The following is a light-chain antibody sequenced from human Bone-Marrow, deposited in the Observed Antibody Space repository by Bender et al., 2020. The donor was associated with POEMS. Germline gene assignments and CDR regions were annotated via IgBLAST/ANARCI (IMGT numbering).Light chain of an antibody. J-gene: IGLJ3*02. CDR2: SNN. CDR3: SSWDDSLNGWV. V-gene: IGLV1-44*01. Sequence: QSVLTQPPSASGTPGQSVTISSSGTSSNFGNNAANWYQHVPGTAPKLLIYSNNQRPSGVPDRFSASTSGTSASLAISGLHSDDEADYYCSSWDDSLNGWVFGGGTKLTVL. CDR1: SSNFGNNA.